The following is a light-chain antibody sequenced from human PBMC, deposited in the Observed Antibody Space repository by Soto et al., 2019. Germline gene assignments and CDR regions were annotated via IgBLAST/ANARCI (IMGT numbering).Light chain of an antibody. CDR3: QQYNRYPRT. J-gene: IGKJ1*01. V-gene: IGKV1-5*03. CDR1: QNINSW. CDR2: KAS. Sequence: DIQMTQSPSTLSASVGDRATITCRASQNINSWLAWYQQKPGKAPKLLIYKASSLESGVPSRFSGSGSRTEFSLTISSLQTDDFATYYCQQYNRYPRTFGQGTKVEIK.